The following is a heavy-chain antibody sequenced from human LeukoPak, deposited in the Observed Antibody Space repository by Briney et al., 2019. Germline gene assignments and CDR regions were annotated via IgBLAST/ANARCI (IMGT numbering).Heavy chain of an antibody. V-gene: IGHV1-18*01. J-gene: IGHJ5*02. CDR2: ISGYNGYT. CDR1: GYTFTSYG. Sequence: ASVKVSCKASGYTFTSYGISWVRQAPGQGLEWMGWISGYNGYTHYANNHQGRVTMTTDTSTSTAYMELRSLRSDDTAVYYCARDVARYSSGYYPNWFDPWGQGTLVTVSS. D-gene: IGHD3-22*01. CDR3: ARDVARYSSGYYPNWFDP.